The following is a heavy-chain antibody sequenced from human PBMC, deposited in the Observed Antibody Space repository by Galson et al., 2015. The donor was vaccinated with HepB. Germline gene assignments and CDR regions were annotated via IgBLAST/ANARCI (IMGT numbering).Heavy chain of an antibody. V-gene: IGHV1-3*01. J-gene: IGHJ5*02. CDR1: GYTFTSYA. D-gene: IGHD3-10*01. Sequence: SVKVSCKASGYTFTSYAMHWVRQAPGQRLEWMGWINAGNGNTKYSQKFQGRVTITRDTSASTAYMELSSLRSEDTAVYYCAREWSITMVRGVIISYNWFDPWGQGTLVTVSS. CDR2: INAGNGNT. CDR3: AREWSITMVRGVIISYNWFDP.